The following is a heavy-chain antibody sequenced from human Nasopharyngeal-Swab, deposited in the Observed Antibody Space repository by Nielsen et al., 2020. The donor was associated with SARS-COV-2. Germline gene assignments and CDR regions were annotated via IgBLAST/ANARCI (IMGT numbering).Heavy chain of an antibody. J-gene: IGHJ4*02. V-gene: IGHV3-11*04. CDR3: ARAASSGYDWIYYFDY. D-gene: IGHD5-12*01. CDR2: ISSSGSTI. Sequence: WIRPLIGHGLEWVSYISSSGSTIYYADSVKGRFTISRDNAKNSLYLQMNSLRAEDTAVYYCARAASSGYDWIYYFDYWGQGTLVTVSS.